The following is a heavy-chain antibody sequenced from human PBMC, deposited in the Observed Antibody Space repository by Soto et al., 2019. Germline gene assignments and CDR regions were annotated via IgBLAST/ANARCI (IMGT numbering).Heavy chain of an antibody. CDR2: IYYSGST. D-gene: IGHD2-8*02. Sequence: PSETLSLTCTVSGGSISSGGYYWIWIRQHPGKGLEWIGYIYYSGSTYYNPSLKSRVTISVDTSKNQFSLKLSSVTAADTAVYYCARGVMYYLTQYFDYWGQGTLVTVSS. V-gene: IGHV4-31*03. J-gene: IGHJ4*02. CDR3: ARGVMYYLTQYFDY. CDR1: GGSISSGGYY.